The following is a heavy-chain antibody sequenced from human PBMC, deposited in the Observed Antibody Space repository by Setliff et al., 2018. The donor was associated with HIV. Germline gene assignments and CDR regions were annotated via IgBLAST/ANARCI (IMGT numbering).Heavy chain of an antibody. CDR2: IYHSGST. Sequence: SETLSLTCTVSSYSISTGYYWGWIRQPPGKGLKWIGIIYHSGSTYYNPSLKSRVTMSVDTSKSQFSLKLTSVTAADTAVYYCATTSGLTGVDAFDIWGQGTMVTVSS. V-gene: IGHV4-38-2*02. D-gene: IGHD2-8*01. CDR3: ATTSGLTGVDAFDI. J-gene: IGHJ3*02. CDR1: SYSISTGYY.